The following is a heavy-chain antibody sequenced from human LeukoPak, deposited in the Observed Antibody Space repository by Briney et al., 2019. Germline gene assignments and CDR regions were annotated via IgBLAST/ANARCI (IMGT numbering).Heavy chain of an antibody. Sequence: GASVKVSCKASGGTFSSYTISWVRQAPGQGLEWMGRIIPILGIANYAQKFQGRVTITADKSTSTAYMELSSLRSEDTAVYYCARDPDCTNGVCSGRFDPWGQGTLVTVSS. CDR3: ARDPDCTNGVCSGRFDP. J-gene: IGHJ5*02. V-gene: IGHV1-69*04. CDR2: IIPILGIA. D-gene: IGHD2-8*01. CDR1: GGTFSSYT.